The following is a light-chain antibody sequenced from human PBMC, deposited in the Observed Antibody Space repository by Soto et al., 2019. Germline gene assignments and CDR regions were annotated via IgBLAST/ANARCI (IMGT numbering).Light chain of an antibody. CDR3: QQRSNWPPIT. Sequence: EIVLTQSPATLALSPGERATLSCRASQSVSSYLAWYQQKPGQAPRLLIYDASNRATGIPARFSGSRSGTDFTLTISSLEPEDAALYYCQQRSNWPPITFGQGTRLETK. CDR1: QSVSSY. V-gene: IGKV3-11*01. J-gene: IGKJ5*01. CDR2: DAS.